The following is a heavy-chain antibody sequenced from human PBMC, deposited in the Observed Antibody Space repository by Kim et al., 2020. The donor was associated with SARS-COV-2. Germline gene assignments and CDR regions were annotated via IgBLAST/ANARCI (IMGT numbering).Heavy chain of an antibody. V-gene: IGHV3-48*02. CDR3: VRDRMGGAFDM. CDR2: ITKSSTTI. D-gene: IGHD3-16*01. Sequence: GGSLRLSCATSGFTFSAYDMNWVRQAPGKGLEWLSLITKSSTTIYYADSVEGRFTISRDNAKNSLCLQMNSLRDEDTALYYCVRDRMGGAFDMWGQGTMVTVSS. CDR1: GFTFSAYD. J-gene: IGHJ3*02.